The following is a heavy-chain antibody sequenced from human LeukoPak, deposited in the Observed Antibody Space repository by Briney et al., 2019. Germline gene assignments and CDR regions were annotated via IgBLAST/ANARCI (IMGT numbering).Heavy chain of an antibody. CDR2: ISSSSSYI. CDR3: ARAPAARPGSFDY. V-gene: IGHV3-21*01. D-gene: IGHD6-6*01. J-gene: IGHJ4*02. CDR1: GFTFSSYS. Sequence: PGGSLRLSCAASGFTFSSYSMNWVRQAPGEGLEWVSSISSSSSYIYYADSVKGRFTISRDNAKNSLYLQMNSLRAEDTAVYYCARAPAARPGSFDYWGQGTLVTVSS.